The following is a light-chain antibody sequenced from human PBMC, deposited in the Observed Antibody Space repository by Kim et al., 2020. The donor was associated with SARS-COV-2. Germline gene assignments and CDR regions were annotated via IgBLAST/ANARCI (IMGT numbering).Light chain of an antibody. V-gene: IGLV2-14*03. J-gene: IGLJ2*01. CDR3: SSYTTSTTVV. CDR1: SSDVGGYNY. CDR2: DVS. Sequence: GQSITMSCTGTSSDVGGYNYVSWYQQHPGKAPKRVIYDVSERPSGVSYRFSVSKSGNTASLTISGLQAEDEADYYCSSYTTSTTVVFGGGTQLTVL.